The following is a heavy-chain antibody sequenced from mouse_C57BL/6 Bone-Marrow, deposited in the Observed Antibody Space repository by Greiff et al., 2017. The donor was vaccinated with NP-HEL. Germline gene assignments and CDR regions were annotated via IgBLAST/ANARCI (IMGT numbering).Heavy chain of an antibody. CDR3: ASDYDYDSFAY. J-gene: IGHJ3*01. CDR2: ISNGGGST. V-gene: IGHV5-12*01. CDR1: GFTFSDYY. D-gene: IGHD2-4*01. Sequence: EVQGVESGGGLVQPGGSLKLSCAASGFTFSDYYMYWVRQTPEKRLEWVAYISNGGGSTYYPDTVKGRFTISRDNAKNTLYLQMSRLKSEDTAMYYCASDYDYDSFAYWGQGTLVTVSA.